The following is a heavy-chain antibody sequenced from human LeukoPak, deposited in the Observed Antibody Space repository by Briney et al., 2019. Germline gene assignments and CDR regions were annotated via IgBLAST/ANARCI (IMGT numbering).Heavy chain of an antibody. Sequence: GGSLRLSCAASGFTVSSNYISWVRQAPGTGLKWVSVIYAIGSSYYADSVKGRFSVSRDNSKNTVYLQMNTLRVEDTAAYYCAREVGSWGQGTLVTVSS. V-gene: IGHV3-66*01. CDR3: AREVGS. CDR2: IYAIGSS. D-gene: IGHD1-26*01. CDR1: GFTVSSNY. J-gene: IGHJ4*02.